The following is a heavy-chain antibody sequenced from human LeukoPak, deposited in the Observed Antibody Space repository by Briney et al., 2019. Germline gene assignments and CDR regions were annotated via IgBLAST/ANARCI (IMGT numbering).Heavy chain of an antibody. CDR1: GYSFTNYW. J-gene: IGHJ4*02. CDR2: IYPGDSDT. Sequence: GESLKISCKGSGYSFTNYWIGWERQVPGKGLEWMGIIYPGDSDTRYSPSFQGQVTISADKSISTAYLQWSSLKASDTAMYYCARHPVLREDYWGQGTLVTVSS. CDR3: ARHPVLREDY. V-gene: IGHV5-51*01. D-gene: IGHD3-3*01.